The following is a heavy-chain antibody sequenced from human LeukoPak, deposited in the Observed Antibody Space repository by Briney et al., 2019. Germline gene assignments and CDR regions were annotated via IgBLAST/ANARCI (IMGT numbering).Heavy chain of an antibody. V-gene: IGHV1-18*01. CDR3: ARDIVTMGRGVPSWFDP. D-gene: IGHD3-10*01. J-gene: IGHJ5*02. Sequence: GASVKVSCKASGYTFTSYGISWVRQAPGQGLEWMGWISAYNGNTNYAQKLQGRVTMTTDTSTNTAYMELRSLRSDDTAVYYCARDIVTMGRGVPSWFDPWGQGTLVTVSS. CDR2: ISAYNGNT. CDR1: GYTFTSYG.